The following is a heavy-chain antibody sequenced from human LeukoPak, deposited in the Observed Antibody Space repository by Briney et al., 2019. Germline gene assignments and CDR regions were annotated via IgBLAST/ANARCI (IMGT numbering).Heavy chain of an antibody. CDR1: VFPFSYFA. V-gene: IGHV3-23*01. J-gene: IGHJ4*02. Sequence: PGGSLRLSCAASVFPFSYFAMSWVPQAPGKGVECVSAISGCGDITYYADSEKGRFTVSRDNSKTTLYLQMNSMTDDDTAVYYCAKGRGTNSGPTLDYWGQGTLVTVSS. CDR2: ISGCGDIT. D-gene: IGHD6-19*01. CDR3: AKGRGTNSGPTLDY.